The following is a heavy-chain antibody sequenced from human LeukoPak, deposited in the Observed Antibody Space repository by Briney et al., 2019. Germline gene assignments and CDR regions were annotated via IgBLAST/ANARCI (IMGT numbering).Heavy chain of an antibody. J-gene: IGHJ4*02. Sequence: SETLSLTCNVSGDSISSSRYYWGWIRQPPGKGLEWIGSMYYTGSTYYNPSLRSRVTLSVDTSKNQFSLKLTSVTAADTAVYYCARDSMIRGDPIDYWGQGTLVTVSS. D-gene: IGHD3-10*01. V-gene: IGHV4-39*07. CDR1: GDSISSSRYY. CDR3: ARDSMIRGDPIDY. CDR2: MYYTGST.